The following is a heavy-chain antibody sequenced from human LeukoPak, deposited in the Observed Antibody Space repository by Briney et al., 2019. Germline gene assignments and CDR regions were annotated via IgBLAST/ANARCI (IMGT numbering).Heavy chain of an antibody. CDR1: GFTFSSYG. CDR3: AKPHYYGSGSWDY. D-gene: IGHD3-10*01. Sequence: GGSLRLSCAASGFTFSSYGMHWVRQAPGKGLEWVAFIRYDGSNKYYADSVKGRFTISRDNSKNTLYLQMNSLRAEDTAVYYCAKPHYYGSGSWDYWGQGTLVTVSS. CDR2: IRYDGSNK. J-gene: IGHJ4*02. V-gene: IGHV3-30*02.